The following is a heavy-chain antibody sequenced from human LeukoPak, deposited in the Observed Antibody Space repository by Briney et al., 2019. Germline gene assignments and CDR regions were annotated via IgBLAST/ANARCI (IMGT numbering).Heavy chain of an antibody. V-gene: IGHV4-59*08. CDR1: GGSISSYY. Sequence: PSETLSLTCTVSGGSISSYYWSWVRQPPGKGLEWLGYVCYSGSTNYNPSLKSRVTISVDTSKTQFSLKLSSVTAADTAVYYCARHGGQSSGYYYWGQGNLVTVSS. CDR2: VCYSGST. J-gene: IGHJ4*02. D-gene: IGHD3-22*01. CDR3: ARHGGQSSGYYY.